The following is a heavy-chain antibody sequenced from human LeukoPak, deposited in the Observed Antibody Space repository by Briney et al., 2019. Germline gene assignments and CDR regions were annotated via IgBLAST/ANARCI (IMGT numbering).Heavy chain of an antibody. D-gene: IGHD4-17*01. Sequence: GGSLRLSCAASGFTFSSYWMSWVRQAPGKGLEWVANIKQDGSEKYYVDSVKGRFTISRDNAKNSLYLQMNSLRAEDTAVYYCARENDYGDYFGDYWGQGTLVTVSS. J-gene: IGHJ4*02. CDR2: IKQDGSEK. CDR3: ARENDYGDYFGDY. V-gene: IGHV3-7*01. CDR1: GFTFSSYW.